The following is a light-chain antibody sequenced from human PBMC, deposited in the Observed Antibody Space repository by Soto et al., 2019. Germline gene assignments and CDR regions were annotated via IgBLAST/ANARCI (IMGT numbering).Light chain of an antibody. Sequence: DIQMTQSPSILSASVGDRVTITCRASQSIGSWLAWYQHKPGKALKVLIYHASNLQSGVPSRFSGSGSGTEFTLTISSLQPDDFATYYCQQYNSYSFGQGTKVDIK. J-gene: IGKJ1*01. CDR3: QQYNSYS. V-gene: IGKV1-5*01. CDR1: QSIGSW. CDR2: HAS.